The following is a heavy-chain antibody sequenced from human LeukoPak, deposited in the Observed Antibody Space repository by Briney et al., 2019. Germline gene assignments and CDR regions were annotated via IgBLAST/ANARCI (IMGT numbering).Heavy chain of an antibody. V-gene: IGHV3-23*01. D-gene: IGHD2-21*02. CDR3: TRHRYGDSGGDFDY. CDR1: GFTFSSYA. Sequence: GGSLRLSCAASGFTFSSYAMSWVPQAPGKGLEWVSAISGSGGSTYYADSVKGRFTISRDNSKNTLYLQMNSLKTEDTAVYYCTRHRYGDSGGDFDYWGQGTLVTVSS. J-gene: IGHJ4*02. CDR2: ISGSGGST.